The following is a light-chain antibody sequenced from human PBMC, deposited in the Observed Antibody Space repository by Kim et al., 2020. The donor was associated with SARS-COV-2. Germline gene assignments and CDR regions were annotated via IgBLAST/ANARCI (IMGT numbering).Light chain of an antibody. CDR3: QQANSFPIT. CDR2: AAS. J-gene: IGKJ5*01. Sequence: ASVGDRVTITCRASQDIRRWLGWYQQKPGKAPKLLIYAASNLQSGVPARFSGSGSGTDFTLTISSLQPEDSATYYCQQANSFPITFGQGTRLEIK. CDR1: QDIRRW. V-gene: IGKV1D-12*01.